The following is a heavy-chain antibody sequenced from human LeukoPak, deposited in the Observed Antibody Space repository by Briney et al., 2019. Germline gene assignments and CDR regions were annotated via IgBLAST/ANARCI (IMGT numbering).Heavy chain of an antibody. CDR3: ARVETDAFDI. CDR2: IYSGGST. V-gene: IGHV3-66*01. J-gene: IGHJ3*02. Sequence: PGRSLRLSCAASGFTVSSNYMSWVRQAPGKGLEWVSVIYSGGSTYYADSVKGRFTISRDNSKNTLYLQMNSLRAEDTAVYYCARVETDAFDIWGQGTMVTVSS. CDR1: GFTVSSNY.